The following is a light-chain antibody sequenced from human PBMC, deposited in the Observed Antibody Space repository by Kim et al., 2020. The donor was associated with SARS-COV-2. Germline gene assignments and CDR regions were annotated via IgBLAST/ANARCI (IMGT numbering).Light chain of an antibody. CDR3: AAWDDRLSALV. CDR2: TNN. J-gene: IGLJ3*02. CDR1: SSNIRSNY. V-gene: IGLV1-47*01. Sequence: GQRVSISCSGSSSNIRSNYVCWYQQLPASAPKLLIYTNNQRPSGVPERFSGSKSGASASLAISGLRSEDEAGYYCAAWDDRLSALVFGGGTQLTVL.